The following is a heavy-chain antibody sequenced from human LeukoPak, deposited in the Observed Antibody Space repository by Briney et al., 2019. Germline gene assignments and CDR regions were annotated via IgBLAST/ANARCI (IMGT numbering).Heavy chain of an antibody. CDR1: GGSFSGYY. CDR2: INRSGST. D-gene: IGHD6-6*01. Sequence: TSETLSLTCAVYGGSFSGYYWSWIRQPPGKGLEWIGEINRSGSTNYNPSLKSRVTISVDTSKNQFSLHLNSVTPEDTAVYYCARESGSYSSSYRFDSWGQGTLVSVSS. J-gene: IGHJ4*02. V-gene: IGHV4-34*01. CDR3: ARESGSYSSSYRFDS.